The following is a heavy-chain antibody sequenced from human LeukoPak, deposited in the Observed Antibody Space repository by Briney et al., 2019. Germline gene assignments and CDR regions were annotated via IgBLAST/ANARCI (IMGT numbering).Heavy chain of an antibody. D-gene: IGHD3-9*01. J-gene: IGHJ5*02. Sequence: SQTLSLTCTVSGGSISSGLYYWNWIRQPAGKGLEWIGRIHTSGSTNYNPSLKSRVTISLHPSKNQFSLKLPSVTAADSAVYYCARLTGYSSESWFDPWGQGTLVTVSS. CDR1: GGSISSGLYY. V-gene: IGHV4-61*02. CDR2: IHTSGST. CDR3: ARLTGYSSESWFDP.